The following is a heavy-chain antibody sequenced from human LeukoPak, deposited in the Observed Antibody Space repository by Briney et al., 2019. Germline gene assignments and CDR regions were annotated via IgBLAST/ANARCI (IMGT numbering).Heavy chain of an antibody. CDR1: GGSFSGYY. V-gene: IGHV4-34*01. CDR3: ARVPKYYYGSGSYYNPLGFDP. J-gene: IGHJ5*02. Sequence: SETLSLTCAVYGGSFSGYYWSWIRQPPGKGLEWIGSIYYSGSTYYNPSLKSRVTISVDTSKNQFSLKLSSVTAADTAVYYCARVPKYYYGSGSYYNPLGFDPWGQGTLVTVSS. D-gene: IGHD3-10*01. CDR2: IYYSGST.